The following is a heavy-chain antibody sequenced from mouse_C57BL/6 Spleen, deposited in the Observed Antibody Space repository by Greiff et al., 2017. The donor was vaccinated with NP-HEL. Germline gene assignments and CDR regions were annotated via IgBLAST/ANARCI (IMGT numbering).Heavy chain of an antibody. CDR1: GYTFTNYW. CDR2: IYPGGGYT. Sequence: VQLQQSGAELVRPGTSVKMSCKASGYTFTNYWIGWAKQRPGHGLEWIGDIYPGGGYTNYNEKFKGKAQRTADKSSSTAYMQFSSLTSEDSAIYYCARGGLLLGYFDVWGTGTTVTVSS. CDR3: ARGGLLLGYFDV. J-gene: IGHJ1*03. V-gene: IGHV1-63*01. D-gene: IGHD1-1*01.